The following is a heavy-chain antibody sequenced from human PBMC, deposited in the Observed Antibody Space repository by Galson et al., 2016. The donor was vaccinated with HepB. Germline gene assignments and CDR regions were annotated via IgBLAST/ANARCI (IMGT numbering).Heavy chain of an antibody. CDR3: ASREYGRRSYFDY. CDR1: GFTFSSYG. CDR2: ISSRSDTI. Sequence: SLRLSCAASGFTFSSYGMHWVRQAPGKGLEWVSYISSRSDTIYYADSVQGRFTISRDNAKNSLYLQLNSLRAEDTAVYYCASREYGRRSYFDYWGQGTLVTVSS. D-gene: IGHD6-6*01. J-gene: IGHJ4*02. V-gene: IGHV3-48*01.